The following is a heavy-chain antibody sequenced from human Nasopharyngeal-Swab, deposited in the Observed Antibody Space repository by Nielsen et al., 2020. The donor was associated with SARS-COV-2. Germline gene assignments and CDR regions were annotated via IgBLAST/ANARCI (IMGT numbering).Heavy chain of an antibody. CDR2: INSDGSST. J-gene: IGHJ4*02. V-gene: IGHV3-74*01. D-gene: IGHD1-26*01. CDR3: VRAGRGAPLGY. Sequence: GESLKISCAASGFTFSSYWMHWVRQVPGKGLVWVSRINSDGSSTSYADSVKGRFTISRDNAKNTLYLQMNSLRAEDTAVYYCVRAGRGAPLGYWGQGTLVTVSS. CDR1: GFTFSSYW.